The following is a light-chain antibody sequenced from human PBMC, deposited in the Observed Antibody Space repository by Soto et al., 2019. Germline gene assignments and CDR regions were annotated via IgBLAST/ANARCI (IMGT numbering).Light chain of an antibody. CDR3: QQYGSSRSYT. CDR1: QSISSVY. Sequence: EIVLTQSPGTLSLSPGERATLSCRASQSISSVYLAWYQQKPGQAPRLLIYGASTRATGIPDRFSGSGSGTYFTLTISRLEPEDFAVYYCQQYGSSRSYTFGQGTNVELK. J-gene: IGKJ2*01. CDR2: GAS. V-gene: IGKV3-20*01.